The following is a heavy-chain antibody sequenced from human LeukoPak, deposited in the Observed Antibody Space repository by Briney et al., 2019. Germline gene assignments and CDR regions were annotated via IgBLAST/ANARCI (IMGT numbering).Heavy chain of an antibody. CDR3: ARGCSGGSCFGDFDY. J-gene: IGHJ4*02. CDR2: ISSRSSTI. V-gene: IGHV3-48*02. Sequence: GGSLRLSCVASGFTFSSYGMNWVRQAPGKGLKWISYISSRSSTIFYADSVKGRFTISRDNAKNSLYLQMNSLRDEATAVYYCARGCSGGSCFGDFDYWGQGTLGTVSS. CDR1: GFTFSSYG. D-gene: IGHD2-15*01.